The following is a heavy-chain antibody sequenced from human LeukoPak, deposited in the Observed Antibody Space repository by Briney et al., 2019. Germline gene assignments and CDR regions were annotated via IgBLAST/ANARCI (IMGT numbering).Heavy chain of an antibody. Sequence: QAGGSLRLSCAASGFTFSSYAMSWVRQAPGKGLEWVSGISGSGGTTHYADSVQGRFTISRDNSKKTLFLQMSSLRAEDTAVYYCAKGDVVTAIFPLDYWGQGTLVIVSS. CDR2: ISGSGGTT. J-gene: IGHJ4*02. V-gene: IGHV3-23*01. CDR1: GFTFSSYA. CDR3: AKGDVVTAIFPLDY. D-gene: IGHD5-12*01.